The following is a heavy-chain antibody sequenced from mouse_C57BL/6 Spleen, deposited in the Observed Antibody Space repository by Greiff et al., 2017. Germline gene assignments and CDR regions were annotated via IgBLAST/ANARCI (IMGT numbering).Heavy chain of an antibody. J-gene: IGHJ4*01. CDR3: ARLGGSSPLAMDY. Sequence: EVQLQQSGPVLVKPGASVKMSCKASGYTFTDYYMNWVKQSHGKSLEWIGVINPYNGGTSYNQKFKGKATLTVDKSSSTAYMALNSLTSEDSAVYYCARLGGSSPLAMDYWGQGTSVTVSS. D-gene: IGHD1-1*01. CDR2: INPYNGGT. V-gene: IGHV1-19*01. CDR1: GYTFTDYY.